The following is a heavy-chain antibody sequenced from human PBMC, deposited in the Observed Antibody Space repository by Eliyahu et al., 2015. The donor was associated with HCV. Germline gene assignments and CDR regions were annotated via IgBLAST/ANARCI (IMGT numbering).Heavy chain of an antibody. CDR1: GDSVSSNSXA. Sequence: QVQLQQSGPGLVKPSQTLSLTCAISGDSVSSNSXAXNWIRQSPSRGLEWLGRTYYRSKWYNDYAVSVKSRITINPDTSKNQFSLQLNSVTPEDTAVYYCARSKGDTAMVKDYYYGMDVWGQGTTVTVSS. J-gene: IGHJ6*02. V-gene: IGHV6-1*01. CDR3: ARSKGDTAMVKDYYYGMDV. CDR2: TYYRSKWYN. D-gene: IGHD5-18*01.